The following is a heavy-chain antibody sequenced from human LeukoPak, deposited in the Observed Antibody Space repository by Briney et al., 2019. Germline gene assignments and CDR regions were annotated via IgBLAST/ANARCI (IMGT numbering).Heavy chain of an antibody. Sequence: LSETLSLTCTVSGGSISSSSYYWGWIRQPPGKGLEWIGSIYYSGSTYYNPSLKSRVTISVDTSKNQFSLKLSSVTAADTAVYYCARHKYYYDSSGYYYYFDYWGQGTLVTVSS. J-gene: IGHJ4*02. CDR1: GGSISSSSYY. CDR2: IYYSGST. D-gene: IGHD3-22*01. V-gene: IGHV4-39*01. CDR3: ARHKYYYDSSGYYYYFDY.